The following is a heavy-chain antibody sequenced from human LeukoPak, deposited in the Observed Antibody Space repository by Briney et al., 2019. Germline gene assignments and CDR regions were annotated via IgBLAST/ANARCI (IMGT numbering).Heavy chain of an antibody. CDR2: ISACNGNT. V-gene: IGHV1-18*01. CDR1: GYTFKIST. J-gene: IGHJ3*01. D-gene: IGHD3/OR15-3a*01. CDR3: ARLQNTKDWPPGTFEL. Sequence: GASVKVSSKASGYTFKISTIACVRPAPGQGLEWMGWISACNGNTNYAQKLQGRVTMTTDTSTNTAYMEQRSLKSDDTAMYYFARLQNTKDWPPGTFELRGQGTMVTVSS.